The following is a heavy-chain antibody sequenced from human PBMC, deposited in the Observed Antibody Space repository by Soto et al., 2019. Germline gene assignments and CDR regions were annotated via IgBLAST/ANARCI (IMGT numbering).Heavy chain of an antibody. CDR3: ARTSGGTYSFDP. V-gene: IGHV4-4*02. D-gene: IGHD3-10*01. Sequence: QVQLQESGPGLVKPSGTLSLTCAVSGDSITNNNWWTWLRQSPGKGLEWIGEMHHSVNPDYNPSLRSRVTISVDKSKNQFSLHLSSVTAADSAVYYCARTSGGTYSFDPWGQGTLVTVSS. CDR2: MHHSVNP. CDR1: GDSITNNNW. J-gene: IGHJ5*02.